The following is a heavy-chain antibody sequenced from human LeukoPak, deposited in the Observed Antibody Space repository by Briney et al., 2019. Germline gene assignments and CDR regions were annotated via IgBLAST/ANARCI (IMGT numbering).Heavy chain of an antibody. CDR1: GYTFTSYA. D-gene: IGHD2-15*01. V-gene: IGHV7-4-1*02. CDR2: INTNTGNP. J-gene: IGHJ4*02. Sequence: GASVTVSFTASGYTFTSYAMNWVRQAPGQGLEWMGWINTNTGNPTYAQGFTGRFVFSLDTSVSTAYLQISSLKAEDTAVYYCARDQGYCSGGSCYSSTFDYWGQGTLVTVSS. CDR3: ARDQGYCSGGSCYSSTFDY.